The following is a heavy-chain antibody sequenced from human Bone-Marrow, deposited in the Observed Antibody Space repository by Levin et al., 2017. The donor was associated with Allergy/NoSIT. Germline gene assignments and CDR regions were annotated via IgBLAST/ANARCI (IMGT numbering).Heavy chain of an antibody. J-gene: IGHJ4*02. CDR2: VYYSGST. V-gene: IGHV4-61*08. D-gene: IGHD1-14*01. Sequence: SETLSLTCSVSGGSVSSDGYFWTWIRQSPGKGLEWIGYVYYSGSTNYNPSLKSRVTISVDTSKNQFSLKLTSLTAADTAVYYCAREGTPQSWDYWGQGTLVSVSS. CDR1: GGSVSSDGYF. CDR3: AREGTPQSWDY.